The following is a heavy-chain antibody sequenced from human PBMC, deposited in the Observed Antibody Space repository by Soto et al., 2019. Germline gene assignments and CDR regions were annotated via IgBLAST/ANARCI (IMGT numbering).Heavy chain of an antibody. J-gene: IGHJ5*02. CDR2: IYATGTT. CDR1: GASISGFY. V-gene: IGHV4-4*07. CDR3: VRDGTKTLRDWYDP. Sequence: SETLSLTCTVSGASISGFYWSWIRKSAGKGLEWIGRIYATGTTDYNPSLKSRVMMSVDTSKKQFSLKLRSVAAADTAVYYCVRDGTKTLRDWYDPWGQGISVTVSS. D-gene: IGHD1-1*01.